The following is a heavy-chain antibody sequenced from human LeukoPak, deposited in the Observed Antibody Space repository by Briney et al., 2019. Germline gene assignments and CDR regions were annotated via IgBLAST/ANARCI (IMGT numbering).Heavy chain of an antibody. V-gene: IGHV3-15*01. Sequence: GGSLRLSCLGSGFKFNDAYMNWVRQAPGKGLGWVGRVKTKRDGGKTDDAAPVNGRFTISRDDSKNAVYLQMNSLKIEDTAVYYCTARVVSTNDFWGQGTLVTVSS. D-gene: IGHD2-21*01. J-gene: IGHJ4*02. CDR1: GFKFNDAY. CDR3: TARVVSTNDF. CDR2: VKTKRDGGKT.